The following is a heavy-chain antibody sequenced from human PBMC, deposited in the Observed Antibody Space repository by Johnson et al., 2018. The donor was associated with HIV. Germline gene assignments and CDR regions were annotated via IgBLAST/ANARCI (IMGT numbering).Heavy chain of an antibody. CDR2: ISYDGSNK. CDR1: GFTFDDYA. Sequence: QVQLVESGGGVVQPGRSLRLSCAASGFTFDDYAMHWVRQAPGKGLEWVAVISYDGSNKYYADYVKGRFTISRDNSKNTQYLQMNSLRAEDTAVYYCAKRFPGGYGDYGAFDIWGQGSMVTVSS. V-gene: IGHV3-30-3*01. CDR3: AKRFPGGYGDYGAFDI. J-gene: IGHJ3*02. D-gene: IGHD4-17*01.